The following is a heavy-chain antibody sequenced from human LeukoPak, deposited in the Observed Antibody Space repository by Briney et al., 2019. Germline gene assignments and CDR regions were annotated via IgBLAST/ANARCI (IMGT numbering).Heavy chain of an antibody. Sequence: GGSLRLSCAAPGFTVSSNYMSWVRQAPGKGLEWVSVIYSGSSTYYADSVKGRFTISRDNSKNTLYLQMNSLRAEDTAVYYCAREIWATGIGWFDPWGQGTVVTVSS. V-gene: IGHV3-66*01. CDR1: GFTVSSNY. CDR2: IYSGSST. CDR3: AREIWATGIGWFDP. J-gene: IGHJ5*02. D-gene: IGHD3-16*01.